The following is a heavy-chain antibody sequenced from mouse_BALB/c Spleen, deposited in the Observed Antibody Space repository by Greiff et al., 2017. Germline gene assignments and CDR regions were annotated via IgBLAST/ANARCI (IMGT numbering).Heavy chain of an antibody. CDR1: GFTFSSYG. J-gene: IGHJ2*01. D-gene: IGHD4-1*02. CDR3: ARLSTGSFDY. CDR2: ISSGGSYT. V-gene: IGHV5-6*01. Sequence: EVNLVESGGDLVKPGGSLKLSCAASGFTFSSYGMSWVRQTPDKRLEWVATISSGGSYTYYPDSVKGRFTISRDNAKNTLYLQMSSLKSEDTAMYYCARLSTGSFDYWGQGTTLTVSS.